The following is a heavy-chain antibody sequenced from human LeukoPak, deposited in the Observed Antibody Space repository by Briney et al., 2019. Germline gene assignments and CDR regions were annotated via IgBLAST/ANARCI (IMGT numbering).Heavy chain of an antibody. CDR3: ARVSVATISYYFDY. D-gene: IGHD5-12*01. CDR1: GGSISSGDYY. Sequence: SETLSLTCTVSGGSISSGDYYWSWIRQPPGKGLEWIGYIYYSGSTYYSPSLKSRVTMSVDTSKNQFSLKLSFVTAADTAMYYCARVSVATISYYFDYWGQGTLVTVSS. J-gene: IGHJ4*02. V-gene: IGHV4-30-4*02. CDR2: IYYSGST.